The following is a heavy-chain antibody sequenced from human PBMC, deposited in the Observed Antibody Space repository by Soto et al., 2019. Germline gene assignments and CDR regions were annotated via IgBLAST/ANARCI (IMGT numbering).Heavy chain of an antibody. J-gene: IGHJ4*02. CDR2: ISAHNGNT. V-gene: IGHV1-18*01. CDR3: ARGRYGDY. D-gene: IGHD1-1*01. Sequence: QVHLVQSGAEVKKPGASVKVSCKGSGYGFTTYGITWVRQAPGQGLEWMEWISAHNGNTNYAQKLQGRVTVTRDTSTSTAYMELRSVRSDDTAVYYCARGRYGDYWGQGALVTGSS. CDR1: GYGFTTYG.